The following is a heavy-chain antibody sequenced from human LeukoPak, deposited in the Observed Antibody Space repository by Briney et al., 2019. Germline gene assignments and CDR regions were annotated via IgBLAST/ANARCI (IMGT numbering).Heavy chain of an antibody. CDR2: IIPIFGTA. V-gene: IGHV1-69*05. D-gene: IGHD4-23*01. Sequence: GSSVKVSCKASGGTFSSYAISWVRQAPGQGLEWMGGIIPIFGTANYAQKLQGRVTMTTDTSTSTAYMELRSLRSDDTAVYYCARDPHYLPPDDYGGPGGVVFDYWGQGTLVTVSS. CDR3: ARDPHYLPPDDYGGPGGVVFDY. J-gene: IGHJ4*02. CDR1: GGTFSSYA.